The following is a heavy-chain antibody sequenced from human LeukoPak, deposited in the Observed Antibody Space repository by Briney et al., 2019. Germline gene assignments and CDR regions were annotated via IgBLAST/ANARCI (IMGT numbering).Heavy chain of an antibody. V-gene: IGHV4-59*11. CDR2: IHYSGRT. D-gene: IGHD3-22*01. CDR3: ARLLDNDSSGDPDTFDM. J-gene: IGHJ3*02. Sequence: PSETLSLTRSVSGGSISRHFWSWIRQPLGKGLEWIAFIHYSGRTKYNPSLQSRVTISIDTSENNFSLKLTSVTAADTAVYYCARLLDNDSSGDPDTFDMWGQGTVVTVSS. CDR1: GGSISRHF.